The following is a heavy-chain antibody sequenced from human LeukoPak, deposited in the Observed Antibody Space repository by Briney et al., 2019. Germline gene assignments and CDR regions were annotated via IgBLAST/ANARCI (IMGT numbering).Heavy chain of an antibody. CDR3: ARLPIVVVPADFDY. CDR1: GGSFSGYY. V-gene: IGHV4-4*09. Sequence: SETLSLTCAVYGGSFSGYYWSWIRQPPGKGLEWIGYIYTSGSTNYNPSLKSRVTISVDTSKNQFSLKLSSVTAADTAVYYCARLPIVVVPADFDYWGQGTLVTVSS. D-gene: IGHD2-2*01. CDR2: IYTSGST. J-gene: IGHJ4*02.